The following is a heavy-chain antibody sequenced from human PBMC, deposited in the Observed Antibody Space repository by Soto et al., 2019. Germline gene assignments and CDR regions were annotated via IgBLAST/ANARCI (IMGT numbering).Heavy chain of an antibody. J-gene: IGHJ6*02. Sequence: SETLSLTCTVSGDSISNFYWSWIRQPAGKGLEWIGRIYISGSTDYNPSLKSRVVMSLDTSKNQFSLKLSSVTAADTAVYYCARDYIVPVPDAPYFVDYGMDVWGQGTTVTVSS. CDR1: GDSISNFY. CDR3: ARDYIVPVPDAPYFVDYGMDV. V-gene: IGHV4-4*07. CDR2: IYISGST. D-gene: IGHD2-2*01.